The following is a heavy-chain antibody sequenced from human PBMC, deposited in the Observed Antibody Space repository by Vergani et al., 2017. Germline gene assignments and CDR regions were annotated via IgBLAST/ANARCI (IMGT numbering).Heavy chain of an antibody. CDR3: ARGLHDYYYDSSGTYYFDY. D-gene: IGHD3-22*01. V-gene: IGHV4-31*03. J-gene: IGHJ4*02. CDR1: GGSISSGGYY. Sequence: QVQLQESGPGLVKPSQTLSLTCTVSGGSISSGGYYWSWIRQHXGKGLEWIGYIYYSGSTYYNPSLKSRVTISVDTSKNQFSLKLSSVTAADTAVYYCARGLHDYYYDSSGTYYFDYWGQGTMVTVSS. CDR2: IYYSGST.